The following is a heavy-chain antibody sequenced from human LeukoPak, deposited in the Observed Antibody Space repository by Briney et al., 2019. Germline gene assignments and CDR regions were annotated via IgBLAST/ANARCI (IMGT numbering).Heavy chain of an antibody. CDR3: ARTPNNSPFDYVS. Sequence: GESLKISCKGSGYSFSSNWIAWVRQMPGKGLEWVGNIYPGDSDIRYSPSFQGQVTISADRSSSTAYLQWSSLKASDTAMFYCARTPNNSPFDYVSWGQGTLITVSS. V-gene: IGHV5-51*01. D-gene: IGHD3-16*01. J-gene: IGHJ4*02. CDR2: IYPGDSDI. CDR1: GYSFSSNW.